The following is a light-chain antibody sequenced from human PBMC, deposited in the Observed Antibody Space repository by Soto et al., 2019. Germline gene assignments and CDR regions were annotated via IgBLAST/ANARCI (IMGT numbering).Light chain of an antibody. V-gene: IGLV1-44*01. Sequence: QAVVTQPPSAAGTPGQRVIISCSGGSSNIGSNTVNWYQQLPGTAPRLLIYSYNERPSGVPDRFSASKSGTSASLAISGLLSEDEADYYCASWDDSLIGVIFGGGTKVTVL. CDR1: SSNIGSNT. CDR2: SYN. CDR3: ASWDDSLIGVI. J-gene: IGLJ2*01.